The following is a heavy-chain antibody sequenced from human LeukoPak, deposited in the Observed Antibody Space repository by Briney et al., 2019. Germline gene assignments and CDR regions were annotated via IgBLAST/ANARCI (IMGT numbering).Heavy chain of an antibody. V-gene: IGHV1-2*02. J-gene: IGHJ6*03. CDR3: ARVAYSSPRGGPQSVYYYYYMDV. Sequence: ASVKVSCKASGYTFTGYYMHWVRQAPGQGLEWMGWFNPNSGGTNYAQKFQGRVTMTRDTSISTAYMEVSRLRSDDTAVYYCARVAYSSPRGGPQSVYYYYYMDVWGKGTTVTVSS. CDR1: GYTFTGYY. CDR2: FNPNSGGT. D-gene: IGHD6-13*01.